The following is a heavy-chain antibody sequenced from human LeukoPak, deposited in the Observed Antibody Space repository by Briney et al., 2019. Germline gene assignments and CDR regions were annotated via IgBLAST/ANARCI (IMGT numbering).Heavy chain of an antibody. CDR2: ISTSGDTI. Sequence: GGSLRLSCSASGFTFSSYEMNWVRQAPGRGLEWVSYISTSGDTIYYADSVKGRFTISRDNAKNSVYLQMDSLRAEDTAVYYCARLITMIGADYWGQGTLVTVSS. CDR3: ARLITMIGADY. D-gene: IGHD3-22*01. J-gene: IGHJ4*02. V-gene: IGHV3-48*03. CDR1: GFTFSSYE.